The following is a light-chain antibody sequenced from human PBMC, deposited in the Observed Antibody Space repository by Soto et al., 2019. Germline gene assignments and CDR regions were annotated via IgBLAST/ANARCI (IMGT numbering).Light chain of an antibody. V-gene: IGKV1-6*01. CDR1: QGVRND. J-gene: IGKJ4*01. Sequence: AIQMTQSPSSLSASVGDRVTITCRASQGVRNDLGWYQQKPGKAPKLLIYAASSLQSGVPSRFSGSRSGTDFTLTISSLQPEDFATYYCLQDYNYPLAFGGGTKVDIK. CDR2: AAS. CDR3: LQDYNYPLA.